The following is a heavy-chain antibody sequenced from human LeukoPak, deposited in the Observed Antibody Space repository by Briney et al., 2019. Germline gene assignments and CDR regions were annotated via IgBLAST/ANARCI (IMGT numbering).Heavy chain of an antibody. J-gene: IGHJ4*02. Sequence: GGSLRLSCAASGFTFSSYAMHWVRQAPGKGLEWVAVTSSDGNIKYYADSVKGRFTISRDNSKNTLDLQMNSLRGEDTCVYYCARDPVPATARHFDYWGQGTLVTVSS. V-gene: IGHV3-30-3*01. CDR3: ARDPVPATARHFDY. D-gene: IGHD1-1*01. CDR1: GFTFSSYA. CDR2: TSSDGNIK.